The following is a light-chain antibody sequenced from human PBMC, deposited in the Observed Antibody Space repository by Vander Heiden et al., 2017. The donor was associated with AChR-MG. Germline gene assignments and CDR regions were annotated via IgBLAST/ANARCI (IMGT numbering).Light chain of an antibody. Sequence: QPALTQPASVSGSPGHSITISCTGTSSDVGGYNYVSWYQQHPGKAPKLMIYDVSKRPSGVSNRFSGSKSGNTASLTISGLQAEDEADYYCSSYTSSSTLGFGTGTKVTVL. CDR3: SSYTSSSTLG. J-gene: IGLJ1*01. V-gene: IGLV2-14*01. CDR1: SSDVGGYNY. CDR2: DVS.